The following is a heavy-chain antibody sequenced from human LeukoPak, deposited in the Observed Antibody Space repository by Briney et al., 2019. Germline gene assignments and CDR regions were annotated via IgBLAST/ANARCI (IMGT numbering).Heavy chain of an antibody. D-gene: IGHD5-24*01. V-gene: IGHV3-21*01. J-gene: IGHJ1*01. CDR1: GFIFGDYD. CDR2: CSSVSSYK. CDR3: SRGFKHRDGYNK. Sequence: PGGSLRLSCAASGFIFGDYDMNWVRQAPGQGLEWVGLCSSVSSYKYYGDSVRGRFTISRDNAKRLMYLQLNSLRAGDTAVYYCSRGFKHRDGYNKWGQGTLVTVSS.